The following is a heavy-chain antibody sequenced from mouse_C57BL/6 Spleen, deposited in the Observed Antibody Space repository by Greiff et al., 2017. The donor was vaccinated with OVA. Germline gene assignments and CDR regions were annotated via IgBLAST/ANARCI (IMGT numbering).Heavy chain of an antibody. CDR3: ARLGGSSLYWDFDV. Sequence: VHVKQSGPELVKPGASVKMSCKASGYTFTDYNMHWVKQSHGKSLEWIGYINPNNGGTSYNQKFKGKATLTVNKSSSTAYMEPRSLTSEDSAVYDCARLGGSSLYWDFDVWGTGTTVTVSS. J-gene: IGHJ1*03. D-gene: IGHD1-1*01. CDR1: GYTFTDYN. V-gene: IGHV1-22*01. CDR2: INPNNGGT.